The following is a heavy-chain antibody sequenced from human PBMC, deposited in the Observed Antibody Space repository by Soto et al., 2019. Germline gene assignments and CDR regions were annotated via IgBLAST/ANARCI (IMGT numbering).Heavy chain of an antibody. Sequence: QVQLVESGGGVVQPGRSLRLSCAASGFTFSSYGMHWVRQAPGKGLEWVAVISYDGSNKYYADSVKGRFTISRDNSKNTLYLQMHSLRAEDTAVYYCAKDWGSTSPQNIDYYYYGMDVWGQGTTVTVSS. CDR3: AKDWGSTSPQNIDYYYYGMDV. CDR2: ISYDGSNK. J-gene: IGHJ6*02. D-gene: IGHD2-2*01. CDR1: GFTFSSYG. V-gene: IGHV3-30*18.